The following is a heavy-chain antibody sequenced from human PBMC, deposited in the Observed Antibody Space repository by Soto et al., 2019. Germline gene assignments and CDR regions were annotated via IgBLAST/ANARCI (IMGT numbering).Heavy chain of an antibody. CDR2: IIPMFGTA. Sequence: QVQLVQSGAEVKKPGSSVKVSCMASGGTFNTFAISWVRQAPGQGLECMGGIIPMFGTAHYAQKFQGRVTNTADEPTRAVYMELSSLRSEDTAVYYCARFSPPRGYYAYWGQGSLVTVSS. V-gene: IGHV1-69*01. J-gene: IGHJ4*02. CDR1: GGTFNTFA. CDR3: ARFSPPRGYYAY. D-gene: IGHD3-22*01.